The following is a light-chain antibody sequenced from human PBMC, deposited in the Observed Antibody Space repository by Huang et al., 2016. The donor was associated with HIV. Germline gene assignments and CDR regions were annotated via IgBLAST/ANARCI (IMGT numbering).Light chain of an antibody. V-gene: IGKV3-15*01. CDR3: QQYKSWFT. CDR1: QSVDDN. CDR2: GAS. Sequence: EIVMTQSPATLSVSPGKRVTLDCRASQSVDDNLAWYQQKPGQAPRLLVYGASTRATGVPVRFGGSGSGTEFTLTITSLQSEDSASYYCQQYKSWFTFGQGTRLEIK. J-gene: IGKJ5*01.